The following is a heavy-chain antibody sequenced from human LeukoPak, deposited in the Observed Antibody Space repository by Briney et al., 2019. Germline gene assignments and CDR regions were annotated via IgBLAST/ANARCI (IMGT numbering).Heavy chain of an antibody. V-gene: IGHV1-69*04. CDR3: ARDQDIGSSSGWYVPTAFDY. D-gene: IGHD6-19*01. CDR1: GGTFSGYA. J-gene: IGHJ4*02. Sequence: ASVKVSCKASGGTFSGYAISWVRQAPGPGLEWMGRIIPILGIANYAQKFQGRVTITADKSTSTAYMELSSLRSEDTAVYYCARDQDIGSSSGWYVPTAFDYWGQGTLVTVSS. CDR2: IIPILGIA.